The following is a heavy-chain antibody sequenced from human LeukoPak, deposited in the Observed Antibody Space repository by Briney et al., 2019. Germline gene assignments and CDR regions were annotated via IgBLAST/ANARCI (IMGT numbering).Heavy chain of an antibody. D-gene: IGHD3-10*01. J-gene: IGHJ4*02. CDR3: AKGAQWGGSGAADY. CDR1: GYTFTGYY. CDR2: INPNSGGT. Sequence: ASVKVSCTASGYTFTGYYMDWVRQAPGQGLEWMGWINPNSGGTNYAQKLQGRVTMTRDTSISTAYMELSRLRSDDTAVYYCAKGAQWGGSGAADYWGQGTLVTVSS. V-gene: IGHV1-2*02.